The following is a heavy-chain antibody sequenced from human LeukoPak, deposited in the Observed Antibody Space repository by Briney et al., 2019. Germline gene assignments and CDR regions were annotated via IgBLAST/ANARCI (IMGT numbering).Heavy chain of an antibody. D-gene: IGHD3-16*01. Sequence: GGSLRLSCAASGFTFDDYAMHWVRQAPGKGLEWVSGISWNSGSIGYADSVKGRFTISRDNAKNSLYLQMNSLRAEDTAVYYCARGDGGSFWYFDLWGRGTLVTVSS. CDR1: GFTFDDYA. V-gene: IGHV3-9*01. CDR2: ISWNSGSI. CDR3: ARGDGGSFWYFDL. J-gene: IGHJ2*01.